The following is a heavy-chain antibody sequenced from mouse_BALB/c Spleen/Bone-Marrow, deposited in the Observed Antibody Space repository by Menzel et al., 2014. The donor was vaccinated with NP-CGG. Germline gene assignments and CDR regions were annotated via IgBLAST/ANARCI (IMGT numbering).Heavy chain of an antibody. CDR1: GYSFTSYW. CDR3: ARLEGNYGSTFAY. J-gene: IGHJ3*01. V-gene: IGHV1-61*01. D-gene: IGHD1-1*01. CDR2: IHPSDTET. Sequence: VQLQQSGAELVRPGASVKLSCKASGYSFTSYWMNWVRQRPGQGLEWIGMIHPSDTETRLNQRFKDKATLTVDKSSSTAYMQLSSPTSEDSAVYYCARLEGNYGSTFAYWGQGTLVTVSA.